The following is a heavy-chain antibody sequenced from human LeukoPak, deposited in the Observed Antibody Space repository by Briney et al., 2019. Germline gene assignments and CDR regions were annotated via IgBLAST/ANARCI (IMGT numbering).Heavy chain of an antibody. CDR2: IYYSGST. J-gene: IGHJ3*02. CDR1: GGSISSYY. CDR3: ARDRPYGSGSYAFDI. Sequence: SDTLSLTCTVSGGSISSYYWSWIRQPPGKGMEWIGYIYYSGSTNYNPAPKSRVTISVDTSKNQFSLKRSSVTAADTAVYYCARDRPYGSGSYAFDIWGQGTMVTVSS. D-gene: IGHD3-10*01. V-gene: IGHV4-59*07.